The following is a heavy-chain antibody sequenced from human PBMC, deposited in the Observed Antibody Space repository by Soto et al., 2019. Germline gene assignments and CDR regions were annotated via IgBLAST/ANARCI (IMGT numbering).Heavy chain of an antibody. CDR3: ARGYSSSWYYYYGMDV. CDR1: GGSFSGYY. J-gene: IGHJ6*02. CDR2: INHSGST. D-gene: IGHD6-13*01. Sequence: QVQLQQWGAGLLKPSETLSLTCAVYGGSFSGYYWSWIRQPPGKGLEWIGEINHSGSTNYNPSLKSRVIISVDTSKNQFALKLSSVTAADTAVYYCARGYSSSWYYYYGMDVWGQGTTVTVSS. V-gene: IGHV4-34*01.